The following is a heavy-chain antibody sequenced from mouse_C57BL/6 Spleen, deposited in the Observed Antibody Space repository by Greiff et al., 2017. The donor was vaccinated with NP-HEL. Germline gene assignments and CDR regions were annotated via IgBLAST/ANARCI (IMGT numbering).Heavy chain of an antibody. CDR2: IRSKSNNYAT. Sequence: EVQVVESGGGLVQPKGSLKLSCAASGFSFNTYAMNWVRQAPGKGLEWVARIRSKSNNYATYYADSVKDRFTISRDDSESMLYLQMNNLKTEDTAMYYCVSHYSNYVRAMDYWGQGTSVTVSS. CDR1: GFSFNTYA. V-gene: IGHV10-1*01. D-gene: IGHD2-5*01. CDR3: VSHYSNYVRAMDY. J-gene: IGHJ4*01.